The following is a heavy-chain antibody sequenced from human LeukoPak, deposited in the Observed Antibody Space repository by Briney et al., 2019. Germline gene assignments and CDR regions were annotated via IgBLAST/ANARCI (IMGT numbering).Heavy chain of an antibody. CDR2: INHSGST. J-gene: IGHJ5*02. V-gene: IGHV4-34*01. Sequence: PSETLSLTCAVYGGSFSGYYWSWIRQPPGKGLEWIGEINHSGSTNYNPSLKSRVTISVDTSKNQFSLKLSSVTAADTAVYYCARRGIAAAGKAYNWFDPWGQGTLVTVSS. CDR1: GGSFSGYY. CDR3: ARRGIAAAGKAYNWFDP. D-gene: IGHD6-13*01.